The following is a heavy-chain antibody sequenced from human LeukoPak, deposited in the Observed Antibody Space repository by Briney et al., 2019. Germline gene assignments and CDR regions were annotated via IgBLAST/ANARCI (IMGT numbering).Heavy chain of an antibody. CDR1: GYTFTSYG. CDR2: ISAYNGNT. V-gene: IGHV1-18*01. CDR3: ARAYYYDSSGFQH. J-gene: IGHJ1*01. Sequence: ASVKVSCKGSGYTFTSYGISWVRQAPGQGGEWMGWISAYNGNTNYAQKLQGRVPMTTDTSTSTAYMELRSLRSDDTAVYYCARAYYYDSSGFQHWGQGTLVTVSS. D-gene: IGHD3-22*01.